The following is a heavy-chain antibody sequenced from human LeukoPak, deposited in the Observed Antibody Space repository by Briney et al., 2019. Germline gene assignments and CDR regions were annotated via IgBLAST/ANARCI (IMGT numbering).Heavy chain of an antibody. J-gene: IGHJ6*04. Sequence: GGSLRLSYAASGFTFSSYSMNWVRQAPGKGLEWVSSISSSSSYIYYADSVKGRFTISRDNAKNSLYLQMNSLRAEDTAVYYCASPACSSTSCYSGLDVWGKGTTVTVSS. V-gene: IGHV3-21*01. CDR1: GFTFSSYS. CDR3: ASPACSSTSCYSGLDV. CDR2: ISSSSSYI. D-gene: IGHD2-2*01.